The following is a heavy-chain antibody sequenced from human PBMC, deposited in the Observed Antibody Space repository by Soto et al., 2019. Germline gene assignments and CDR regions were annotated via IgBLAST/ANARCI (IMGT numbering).Heavy chain of an antibody. J-gene: IGHJ4*02. V-gene: IGHV4-59*08. D-gene: IGHD5-18*01. CDR3: ARVSWLQLEFYFDY. CDR2: IYYSGRT. CDR1: GGSISSYY. Sequence: QVQLQESGPGLVKPSETLSLTCTVSGGSISSYYWSWIRQPPGKGLEWIGYIYYSGRTNYNPSLTSRVNISVATSRNPFSLKLRSVTAADTSVYYCARVSWLQLEFYFDYWGQGTLVTVSS.